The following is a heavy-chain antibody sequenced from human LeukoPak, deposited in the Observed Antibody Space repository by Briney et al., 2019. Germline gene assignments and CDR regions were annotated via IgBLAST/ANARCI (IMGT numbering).Heavy chain of an antibody. CDR2: ISGDGYST. CDR3: AKHKLGSKAKDY. D-gene: IGHD3-10*01. J-gene: IGHJ4*02. CDR1: GFSFSTYA. Sequence: GGSLRLSCAASGFSFSTYAVHWVRQAPGMGLEWVSGISGDGYSTYYADSVKGRFTISRDNSKNTVYLQMNSLRDEDTAVYYCAKHKLGSKAKDYWGQGTLVTVSS. V-gene: IGHV3-23*01.